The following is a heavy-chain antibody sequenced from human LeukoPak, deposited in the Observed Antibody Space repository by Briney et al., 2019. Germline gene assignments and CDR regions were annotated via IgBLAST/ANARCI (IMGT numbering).Heavy chain of an antibody. D-gene: IGHD2-2*02. J-gene: IGHJ5*02. CDR1: AFTFSSYG. CDR2: IKQDGSGK. Sequence: GRSLRLSCAASAFTFSSYGMHWVRQAPGKGLEWVANIKQDGSGKYYLDSVKGRFTISRDNAKNSLSPQMNSLRTEDTAFYFCARTDCTSATCYIGHWGQGTLVTVSS. V-gene: IGHV3-7*05. CDR3: ARTDCTSATCYIGH.